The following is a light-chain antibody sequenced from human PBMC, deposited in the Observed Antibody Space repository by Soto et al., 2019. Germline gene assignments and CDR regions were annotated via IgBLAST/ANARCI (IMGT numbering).Light chain of an antibody. CDR3: QHRSNWPRT. V-gene: IGKV3-11*01. CDR1: QSVSSY. J-gene: IGKJ1*01. CDR2: DAS. Sequence: DIVLTQSPATLSLSPGERATLSCRASQSVSSYLAWYQQKPGQAPRLLIYDASNGATGIPARFSGSGSGTDFPLTISSLEPEDFAVYYCQHRSNWPRTFGQGTKVEIK.